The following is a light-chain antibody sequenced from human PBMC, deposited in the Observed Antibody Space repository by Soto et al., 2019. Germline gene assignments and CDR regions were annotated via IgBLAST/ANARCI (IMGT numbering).Light chain of an antibody. CDR3: QQVNVYPST. J-gene: IGKJ4*01. V-gene: IGKV3D-7*01. Sequence: EIVLTQSPGTLSLSPGERATLSCRASQSVSSSYLAWYQQKPGQAPRLLIYGSSTRATGVPARFSGGGSGTDFTLTISSLQPEDFATYYCQQVNVYPSTFGGGTKVDIK. CDR2: GSS. CDR1: QSVSSSY.